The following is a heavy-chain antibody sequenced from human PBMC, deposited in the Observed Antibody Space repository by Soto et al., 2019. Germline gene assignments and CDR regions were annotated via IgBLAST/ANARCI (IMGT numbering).Heavy chain of an antibody. CDR3: AKKGDIVLMVYAVDY. Sequence: PGGSLRLSCAASGFTFSSYAMSWVRQAPGKGLEWVSAISGSGGSTYYADSVKGRFTISRDNSKNTLYLQMNSLRAEDTAVYYCAKKGDIVLMVYAVDYWGQGTLVTVSS. CDR2: ISGSGGST. CDR1: GFTFSSYA. V-gene: IGHV3-23*01. J-gene: IGHJ4*02. D-gene: IGHD2-8*01.